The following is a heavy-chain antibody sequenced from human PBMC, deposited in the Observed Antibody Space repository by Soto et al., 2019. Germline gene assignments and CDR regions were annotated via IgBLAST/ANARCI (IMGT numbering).Heavy chain of an antibody. CDR2: VYHSGST. D-gene: IGHD3-3*01. Sequence: SETLSLTCTVSGGSIRSYYWSWIRQPPGKGLEWIGYVYHSGSTKYNPSLKSRVTISVDTSKNQFSLKLSSVTAADTAVYYCARVSTWAYEQYYLDSWGQGILVTSPQ. V-gene: IGHV4-59*01. J-gene: IGHJ4*02. CDR1: GGSIRSYY. CDR3: ARVSTWAYEQYYLDS.